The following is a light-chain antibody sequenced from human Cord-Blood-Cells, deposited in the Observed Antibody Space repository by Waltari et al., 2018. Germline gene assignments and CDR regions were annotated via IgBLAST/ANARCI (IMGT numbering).Light chain of an antibody. V-gene: IGKV1-5*03. Sequence: QMTQPPSPLSASVGHRVTITCRASQSISSWLAWYQQKPGKAPKLLSYKASSLESGVPSRFSGSGSGTEFTLTISSLQPDDFATYYCQQYNSYWTFGQGTKVEIK. CDR1: QSISSW. CDR2: KAS. CDR3: QQYNSYWT. J-gene: IGKJ1*01.